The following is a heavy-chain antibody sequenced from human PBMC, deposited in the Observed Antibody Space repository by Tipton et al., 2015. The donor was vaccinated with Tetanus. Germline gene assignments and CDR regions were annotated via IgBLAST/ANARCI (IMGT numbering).Heavy chain of an antibody. CDR1: GGSISSDDYY. V-gene: IGHV4-30-4*01. CDR3: ARDQGGGRVARLNWFGP. D-gene: IGHD3-16*01. Sequence: TLSLTCTVSGGSISSDDYYWSWIRQPPGKGLEWIGYISYSGTTNYNPSLKSRVTISVDTSNNQFSLRLSSVTAADTAVYYCARDQGGGRVARLNWFGPWGQGTLVTVSS. CDR2: ISYSGTT. J-gene: IGHJ5*02.